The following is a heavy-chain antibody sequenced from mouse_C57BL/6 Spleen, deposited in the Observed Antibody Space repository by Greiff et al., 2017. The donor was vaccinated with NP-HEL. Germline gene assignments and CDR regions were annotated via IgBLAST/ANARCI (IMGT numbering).Heavy chain of an antibody. V-gene: IGHV1-9*01. J-gene: IGHJ1*03. Sequence: QLQQSVAAPLTPFASVKLSCKATGYTFTGYWIEWVKQRPGHGLEWIGEILPGSGSTNYNEKFKGKATFTADTSSNTAYMQLSSLTTEDSAIYYCARSGLYWYFDVWGTGTTVTVSS. CDR3: ARSGLYWYFDV. D-gene: IGHD3-1*01. CDR2: ILPGSGST. CDR1: GYTFTGYW.